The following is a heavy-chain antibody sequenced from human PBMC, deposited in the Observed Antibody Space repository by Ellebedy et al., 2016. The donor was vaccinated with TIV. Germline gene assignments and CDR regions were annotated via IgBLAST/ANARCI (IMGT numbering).Heavy chain of an antibody. D-gene: IGHD2-21*01. CDR3: ARALRSRLRGPGNYYYCGMDV. CDR2: IRAYNGNT. J-gene: IGHJ6*02. V-gene: IGHV1-18*01. CDR1: GYTFTSDG. Sequence: ASVKVSXXASGYTFTSDGISWVRQPPGQGLEWMGWIRAYNGNTNYEQNLQGRVTMTTDTSTSTAYMELRSLRSDDTAVNYCARALRSRLRGPGNYYYCGMDVWGQGTTVTVSS.